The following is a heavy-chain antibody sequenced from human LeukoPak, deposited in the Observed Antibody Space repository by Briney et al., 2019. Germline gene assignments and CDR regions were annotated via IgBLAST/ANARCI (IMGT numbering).Heavy chain of an antibody. CDR3: ARDSSYSSSLYYFEY. D-gene: IGHD6-6*01. J-gene: IGHJ4*02. Sequence: ASVKVSCKASGYTFTDYYMHWVRQAPGQGLEWMGWINPHSGGTNYAQKFQGRVTMTRDTSISTVYMEVSRLRSGDTAVYYCARDSSYSSSLYYFEYWGQGILVTVSS. CDR2: INPHSGGT. CDR1: GYTFTDYY. V-gene: IGHV1-2*02.